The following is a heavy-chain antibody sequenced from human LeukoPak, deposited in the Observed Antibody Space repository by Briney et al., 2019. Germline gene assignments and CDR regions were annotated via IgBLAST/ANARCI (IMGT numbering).Heavy chain of an antibody. CDR3: IPAYYGSGSTGN. D-gene: IGHD3-10*01. Sequence: PGGSLRLSCAASGFTFSGSAMHWVRQASGKGLEWVGRIRSKANSYATAYAASVKGRFTISRDDSKNTAYLQMNSLKTEDTAVYYCIPAYYGSGSTGNWGQGTLVTVSS. J-gene: IGHJ4*02. V-gene: IGHV3-73*01. CDR1: GFTFSGSA. CDR2: IRSKANSYAT.